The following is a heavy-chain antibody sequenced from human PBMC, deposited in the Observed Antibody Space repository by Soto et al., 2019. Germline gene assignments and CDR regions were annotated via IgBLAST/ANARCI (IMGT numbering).Heavy chain of an antibody. Sequence: QVQLVQSGAEVKKPGASVKVSCKASGYTFTSYGISWVRQAPGQGLEWMGWISAYNGNTNYAQKLQGRVTMTKDTTTSTANMELRILRSDDTAVYYGARDRSGSGYELDCWGQGTLVTVSS. CDR1: GYTFTSYG. J-gene: IGHJ4*02. CDR2: ISAYNGNT. CDR3: ARDRSGSGYELDC. D-gene: IGHD5-12*01. V-gene: IGHV1-18*01.